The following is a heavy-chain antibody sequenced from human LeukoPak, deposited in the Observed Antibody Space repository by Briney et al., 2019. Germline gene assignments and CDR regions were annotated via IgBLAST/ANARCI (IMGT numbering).Heavy chain of an antibody. V-gene: IGHV1-2*02. CDR2: INPNRGGT. CDR3: ARGNEIFGVETIKTRLDL. Sequence: AAVKVACKASGYTFTGYYMYWVRQAPGQGLERMGWINPNRGGTKFAQKFQGRVTMTSDTSINTAYMELNRLTSDDTAVYYCARGNEIFGVETIKTRLDLWGQGTLVTVSS. CDR1: GYTFTGYY. J-gene: IGHJ4*02. D-gene: IGHD3-3*01.